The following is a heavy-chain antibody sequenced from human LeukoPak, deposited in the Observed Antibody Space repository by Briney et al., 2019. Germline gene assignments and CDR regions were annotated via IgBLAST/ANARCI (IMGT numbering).Heavy chain of an antibody. D-gene: IGHD4-17*01. J-gene: IGHJ4*02. CDR1: GGSISTSNYY. V-gene: IGHV4-39*07. CDR3: ARTYGDYRFDY. Sequence: PSETLSLTCTVSGGSISTSNYYWGWIRQPPGKGLEWIGNIFYSGSTYYSPSLKSRVTISLDTSKNQFSLKLNSVTAADTAVYYCARTYGDYRFDYWGQGTLVTVSS. CDR2: IFYSGST.